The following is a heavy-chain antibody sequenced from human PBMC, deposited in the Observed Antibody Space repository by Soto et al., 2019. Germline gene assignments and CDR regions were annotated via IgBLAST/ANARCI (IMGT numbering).Heavy chain of an antibody. CDR3: AKEVWSGPMDV. V-gene: IGHV3-53*05. Sequence: GGSLRLSCAASGFTVSSNYMSWVRQAPGKGLEWDSVIYSGGSTYYADSVKGRFTISRDNSKNTQYLQMNSLRAEDTAVYYCAKEVWSGPMDVWGQGTTVTVSS. D-gene: IGHD3-3*01. CDR1: GFTVSSNY. J-gene: IGHJ6*02. CDR2: IYSGGST.